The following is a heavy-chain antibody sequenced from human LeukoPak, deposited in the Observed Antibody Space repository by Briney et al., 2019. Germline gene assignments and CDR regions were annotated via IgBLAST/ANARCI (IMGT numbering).Heavy chain of an antibody. CDR3: ARDRYGDYPLDY. Sequence: GASVKVSCKASGYTFTMYYMHWVRQAPGQGLEWMGWINPNSGGTNYAQKFQGWVTMTRDTSISTAYMELSRLRSDDTAVYYCARDRYGDYPLDYWGQGTLVTVSS. CDR1: GYTFTMYY. J-gene: IGHJ4*02. V-gene: IGHV1-2*04. CDR2: INPNSGGT. D-gene: IGHD4-17*01.